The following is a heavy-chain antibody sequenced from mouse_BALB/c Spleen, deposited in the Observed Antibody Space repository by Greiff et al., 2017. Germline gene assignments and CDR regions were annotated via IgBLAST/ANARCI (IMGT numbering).Heavy chain of an antibody. CDR1: GYTFTDYN. D-gene: IGHD1-2*01. V-gene: IGHV1S29*02. Sequence: VQLQQSGPELVKPGASVKISCKASGYTFTDYNMHWVKQSHGKSLEWIGYIYPYNGGTGYNQKFKSKATLTVDNSSSTAYMELRSLTSEYSSVYYCARDSSTSLLLDYWDQDTTLTVSS. CDR2: IYPYNGGT. J-gene: IGHJ2*01. CDR3: ARDSSTSLLLDY.